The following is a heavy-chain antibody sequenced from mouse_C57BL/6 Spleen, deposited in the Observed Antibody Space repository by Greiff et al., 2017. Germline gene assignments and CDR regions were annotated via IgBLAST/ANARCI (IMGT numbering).Heavy chain of an antibody. D-gene: IGHD1-2*01. J-gene: IGHJ1*03. V-gene: IGHV5-12*01. CDR2: ISNGGGST. Sequence: EVMLVESGGGLVQPGGSLKLSCAASGFTFSDYYMYWVRQTPEKRLEWVAYISNGGGSTYYPDTVKGRFTISRDNAKNTLYLQMSRLKSEDTAMYYCARNYGSGYFDVWGTGTTVTVSS. CDR1: GFTFSDYY. CDR3: ARNYGSGYFDV.